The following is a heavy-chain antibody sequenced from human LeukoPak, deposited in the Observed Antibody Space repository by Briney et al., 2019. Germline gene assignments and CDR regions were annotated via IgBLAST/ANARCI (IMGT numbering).Heavy chain of an antibody. J-gene: IGHJ4*02. CDR3: TRRHSGSYSAGH. CDR1: GYSFTTYW. CDR2: IYPGDSDT. Sequence: GESLKISCKGSGYSFTTYWIGWVRQMPGKGLEWMGIIYPGDSDTRYSPSFQGQVTISADKSINTAYLQWMSLKASDTAMYYCTRRHSGSYSAGHWGQGTLVTASS. V-gene: IGHV5-51*01. D-gene: IGHD1-26*01.